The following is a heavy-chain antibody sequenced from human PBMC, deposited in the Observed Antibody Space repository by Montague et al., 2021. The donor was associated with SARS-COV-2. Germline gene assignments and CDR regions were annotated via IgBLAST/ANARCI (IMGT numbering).Heavy chain of an antibody. D-gene: IGHD5-24*01. CDR1: GFTFSSYE. Sequence: SLRLSCAASGFTFSSYEMNWVRQAPGKGLEWVSYISSSGSTIYYADSVKGRFTISRDNAKNSLYLQMNGLRAGDTAIYYCASDSGIEIPDYYYSMDVWGQGTTVTVSS. CDR3: ASDSGIEIPDYYYSMDV. J-gene: IGHJ6*02. V-gene: IGHV3-48*03. CDR2: ISSSGSTI.